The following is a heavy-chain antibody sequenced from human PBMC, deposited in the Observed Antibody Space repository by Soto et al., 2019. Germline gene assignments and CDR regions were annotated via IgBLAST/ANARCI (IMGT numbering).Heavy chain of an antibody. J-gene: IGHJ4*02. CDR3: AKDRSVWSGYFSLFGLGY. D-gene: IGHD3-3*01. V-gene: IGHV3-30*18. Sequence: GGSLRLSCVASGFTFSSYGMHWVRQAPGKGLEWVAVISYDGSNKYYADSVKGRFTISRDNSKNTLYLQMNSLRAEDTAVYYCAKDRSVWSGYFSLFGLGYWGQGTLVTVSS. CDR1: GFTFSSYG. CDR2: ISYDGSNK.